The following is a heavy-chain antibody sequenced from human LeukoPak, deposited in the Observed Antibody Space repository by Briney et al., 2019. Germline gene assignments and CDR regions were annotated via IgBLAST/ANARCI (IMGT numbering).Heavy chain of an antibody. Sequence: GGSLRLSCAASGFTFSSYAMSWVRQAPGKGLEWVSAISGSGGSTYYADSVKGRFTISRDNSKNTLYLQMNSLRAEDTAVYYCAKDLGLGYCSGGSCFFDYWGQGTLVTVSS. D-gene: IGHD2-15*01. CDR3: AKDLGLGYCSGGSCFFDY. CDR1: GFTFSSYA. CDR2: ISGSGGST. J-gene: IGHJ4*02. V-gene: IGHV3-23*01.